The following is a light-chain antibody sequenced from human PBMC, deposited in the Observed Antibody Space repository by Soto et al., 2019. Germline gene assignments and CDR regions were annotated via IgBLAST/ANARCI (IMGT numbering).Light chain of an antibody. CDR1: QTVYNN. CDR2: FAS. J-gene: IGKJ4*01. V-gene: IGKV3-15*01. Sequence: IVMTQSPATLSVSPGEKATLSCRASQTVYNNLAWYQQKPGQAPRLLVYFASTRAAGIPARFSGSGSGTEFSLTVSSLQSEDFALYYCQQDTALPLTFGGGTKVE. CDR3: QQDTALPLT.